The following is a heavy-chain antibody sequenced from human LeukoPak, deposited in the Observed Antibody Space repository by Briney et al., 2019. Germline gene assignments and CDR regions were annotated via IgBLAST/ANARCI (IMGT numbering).Heavy chain of an antibody. D-gene: IGHD6-13*01. CDR2: INHSGST. CDR1: GGSFSGYY. V-gene: IGHV4-34*01. CDR3: ARHDLAAASVYKDV. J-gene: IGHJ6*03. Sequence: SETLSLTCAVYGGSFSGYYWSWIRQPPGKGLEWIGEINHSGSTNYNPSLKSRVTISVDTSKNQFSLKLSSVTAADTAVYYCARHDLAAASVYKDVWGKGTTVTISS.